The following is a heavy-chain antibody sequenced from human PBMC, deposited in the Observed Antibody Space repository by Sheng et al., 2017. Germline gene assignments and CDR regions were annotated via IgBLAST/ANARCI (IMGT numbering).Heavy chain of an antibody. Sequence: QVQLQESGPGLVKPSETLSLTCAVSGYSISSGYYWGWIRQPPGKGLEWIGSIYHSGSTYYNPSLKSRVTISVDTSKNQFSLKLSSVTAADTAVVLTCDESTFRERGRRFWFFSTSGSGRTFGLPSYF. CDR1: GYSISSGYY. CDR2: IYHSGST. D-gene: IGHD3-10*01. V-gene: IGHV4-38-2*01. CDR3: CDESTFRERGRRFWFFSTSGSGRTFGLPSYF. J-gene: IGHJ1*01.